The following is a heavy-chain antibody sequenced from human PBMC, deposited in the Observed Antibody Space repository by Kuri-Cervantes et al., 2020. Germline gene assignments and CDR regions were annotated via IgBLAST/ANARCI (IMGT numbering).Heavy chain of an antibody. CDR2: INRDGSEI. D-gene: IGHD2-2*01. CDR3: ATTTPPTSWAYMDV. J-gene: IGHJ6*03. CDR1: GFTFSSYW. Sequence: GGSLRLSCAASGFTFSSYWMSWVRQAPGKGLEWVANINRDGSEIYYVDSVKGRFTISRDNAKNSVFLQMNSLRAGDSAVYYCATTTPPTSWAYMDVWGTGTTVTVSS. V-gene: IGHV3-7*03.